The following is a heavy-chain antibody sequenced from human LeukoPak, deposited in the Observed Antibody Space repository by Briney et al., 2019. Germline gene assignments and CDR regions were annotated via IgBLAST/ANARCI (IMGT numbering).Heavy chain of an antibody. J-gene: IGHJ4*02. CDR1: GSTFTRNG. CDR3: ATNYYHSSGYYSIDY. CDR2: INTYNGNT. V-gene: IGHV1-18*01. D-gene: IGHD3-22*01. Sequence: GASVKVSCKASGSTFTRNGISWVRQAPGQGPEWMGWINTYNGNTDYAQKLQGRVTMTTDTSTSTAYMELRSLSSDDTALYYCATNYYHSSGYYSIDYWGQGTLVTVSS.